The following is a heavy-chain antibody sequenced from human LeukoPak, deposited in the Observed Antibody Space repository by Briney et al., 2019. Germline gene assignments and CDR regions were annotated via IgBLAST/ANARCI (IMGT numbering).Heavy chain of an antibody. CDR3: ARSDYGKYYYYGMDV. D-gene: IGHD4-17*01. Sequence: SETLSLTCTVSGGSISSYYWSWIRQPPGMGLEWIGYIYYSGSTNYNPSLKSRVTISVDTSKNQFSLKLSSVTAADTAVYYCARSDYGKYYYYGMDVWGQGTTVTVSS. CDR2: IYYSGST. CDR1: GGSISSYY. J-gene: IGHJ6*02. V-gene: IGHV4-59*01.